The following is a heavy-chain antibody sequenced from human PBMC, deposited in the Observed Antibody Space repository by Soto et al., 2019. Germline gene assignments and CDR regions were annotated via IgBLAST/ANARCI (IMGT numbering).Heavy chain of an antibody. J-gene: IGHJ6*01. V-gene: IGHV3-33*01. CDR1: GFSFSSYG. D-gene: IGHD3-10*01. Sequence: QVQLVESGGGVVQPGESTRLSCAASGFSFSSYGMHWVRQVPGMGLAWVAVVWFDGSKKYYADSVKGRFTIYRDNSKKTMYLEMTSLRDEDTAVYYCARELLYGPGIYTFHYYGMDVWGQGTTVTVSS. CDR2: VWFDGSKK. CDR3: ARELLYGPGIYTFHYYGMDV.